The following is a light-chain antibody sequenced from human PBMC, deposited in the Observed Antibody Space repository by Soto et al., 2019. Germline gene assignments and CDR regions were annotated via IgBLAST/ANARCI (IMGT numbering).Light chain of an antibody. CDR1: QGISSY. CDR3: QQSYSTPIT. Sequence: AIRITQSPSSLSASTGDRVTITCRASQGISSYLAWYQQKPGEAPKFLIYAASSLQSGVPSRFSGSGSGTDFTPTISSLQPEDFATYYCQQSYSTPITFGQGTKVDIK. J-gene: IGKJ1*01. V-gene: IGKV1-8*01. CDR2: AAS.